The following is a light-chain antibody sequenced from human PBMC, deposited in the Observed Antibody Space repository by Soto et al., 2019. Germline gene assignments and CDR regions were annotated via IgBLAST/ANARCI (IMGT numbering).Light chain of an antibody. CDR1: QSATNNY. J-gene: IGKJ4*01. CDR3: QQYGGSPLVT. V-gene: IGKV3-20*01. CDR2: GAS. Sequence: EVVLTQSPGTLSLSPGERATLSCRASQSATNNYLAWYQQKPGQAPRLLIYGASTRATGIPDRFSGSGSGTDFTLTVSRLEPEDSAVYYCQQYGGSPLVTFGGGTKVEIK.